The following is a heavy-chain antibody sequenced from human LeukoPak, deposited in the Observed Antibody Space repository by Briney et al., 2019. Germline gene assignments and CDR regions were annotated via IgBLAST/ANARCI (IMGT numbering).Heavy chain of an antibody. CDR2: IYSSGST. CDR3: ARVLTGFGEFKECWFDP. CDR1: GDSISSYY. Sequence: KPSETLSLTCTVSGDSISSYYCTWIRQPAGRGLEWIGRIYSSGSTSYNPSLKSRVTISVDTSKNQFSLKLSSVTAADTAVYYCARVLTGFGEFKECWFDPWGQGTLVTVSS. V-gene: IGHV4-4*07. D-gene: IGHD3-10*01. J-gene: IGHJ5*02.